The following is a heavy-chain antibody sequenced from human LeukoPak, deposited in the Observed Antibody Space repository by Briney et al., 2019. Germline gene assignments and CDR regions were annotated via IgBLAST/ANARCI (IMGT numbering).Heavy chain of an antibody. Sequence: AASVNVSCKPSGGTLSRYSISWVRQAAGRGSEWVGGIMPIFGKANHAQKLQDRVTLTTDDSTSPAYMELSSQRSEGPGVSFCARGVDVATTTFDSWGQGTLVTVSS. CDR1: GGTLSRYS. D-gene: IGHD5-12*01. CDR2: IMPIFGKA. J-gene: IGHJ4*02. V-gene: IGHV1-69*05. CDR3: ARGVDVATTTFDS.